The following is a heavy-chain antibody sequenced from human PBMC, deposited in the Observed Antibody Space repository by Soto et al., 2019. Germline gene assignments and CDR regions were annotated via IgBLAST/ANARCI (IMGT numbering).Heavy chain of an antibody. CDR1: GYTFTSYA. D-gene: IGHD5-18*01. CDR3: ASLRHSPSYYYYYGMDV. Sequence: QVQLLQSGAEVKKPGASVKVSCKASGYTFTSYAMHWVRQAPGQRLEWMGWINAGNGNTKYSQKLQGRVTITRATSESTAYMELSSLRSEDTAVYYCASLRHSPSYYYYYGMDVWGQGTTGTVSS. J-gene: IGHJ6*02. CDR2: INAGNGNT. V-gene: IGHV1-3*01.